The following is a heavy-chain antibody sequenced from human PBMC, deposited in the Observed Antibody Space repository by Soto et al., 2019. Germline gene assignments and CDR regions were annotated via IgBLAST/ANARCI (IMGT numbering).Heavy chain of an antibody. J-gene: IGHJ3*02. CDR2: IYHGST. Sequence: QLQLQESGSGLVKASQTLSLTCAVSGGSISSGGYSWSWIRQPPGKGLEWIGYIYHGSTYYNPSLKSLVTISIDRSKNQFSLKRSSVTAADTAVYYCASSGSRGIGAFDIWGQGTMVTVSS. D-gene: IGHD3-22*01. CDR3: ASSGSRGIGAFDI. V-gene: IGHV4-30-2*01. CDR1: GGSISSGGYS.